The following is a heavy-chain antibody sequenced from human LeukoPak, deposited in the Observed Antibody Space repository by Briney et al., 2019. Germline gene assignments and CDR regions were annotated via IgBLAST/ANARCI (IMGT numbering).Heavy chain of an antibody. D-gene: IGHD3-22*01. V-gene: IGHV1-2*02. CDR1: GYTFTGYY. Sequence: ASVKVSGKASGYTFTGYYMHWVRQAPGQGLEWRGWINPNSGGTNYAQKFQGRVTMTRDTSISTAYMELSRLRSDDAAVYYCARRPTYYYDSSGFDYWGQGTLVTVSS. J-gene: IGHJ4*02. CDR2: INPNSGGT. CDR3: ARRPTYYYDSSGFDY.